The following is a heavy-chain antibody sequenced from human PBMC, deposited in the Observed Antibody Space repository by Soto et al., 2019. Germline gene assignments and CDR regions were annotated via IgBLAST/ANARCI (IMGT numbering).Heavy chain of an antibody. CDR1: GGSISSYY. D-gene: IGHD2-15*01. V-gene: IGHV4-59*08. J-gene: IGHJ5*02. CDR2: IYYSGST. Sequence: SETLSLTCTVSGGSISSYYWSWIRQPPGKGLEWIGYIYYSGSTNYNPSLKSRVTISVDTSKNQFSLKLCSVTAADTAMYYCARHYSTNDVVVAALNWFDPWGQGTLVTVSS. CDR3: ARHYSTNDVVVAALNWFDP.